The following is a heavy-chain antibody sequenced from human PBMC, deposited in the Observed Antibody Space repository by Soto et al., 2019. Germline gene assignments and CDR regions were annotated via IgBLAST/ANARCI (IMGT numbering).Heavy chain of an antibody. Sequence: EVQLVESGGGLVQPGRSLRLSCAASGFTFDDYAMHWVRQAPGKGLEWVSGISWNSGSIGYADSVKGRFTISRDNAKNSLYLQMNSLRAEDTALYYCAKGGDYYGPYGYSGQGTLFNVSS. V-gene: IGHV3-9*01. D-gene: IGHD1-26*01. CDR3: AKGGDYYGPYGY. J-gene: IGHJ4*02. CDR2: ISWNSGSI. CDR1: GFTFDDYA.